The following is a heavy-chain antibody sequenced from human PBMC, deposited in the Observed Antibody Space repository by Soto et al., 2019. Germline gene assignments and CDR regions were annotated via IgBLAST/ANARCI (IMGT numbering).Heavy chain of an antibody. CDR3: ARVEKYDFWSGYYGAFDI. CDR1: GGSISSYY. Sequence: SETLSLTCTVSGGSISSYYWSWIRQPPGKGLEWIGYIYYSGSTNYNPSLKSRVTISVDTSKNQFSLKLSSVTAADTAVYYCARVEKYDFWSGYYGAFDIWGQGTMVTVSS. V-gene: IGHV4-59*01. J-gene: IGHJ3*02. CDR2: IYYSGST. D-gene: IGHD3-3*01.